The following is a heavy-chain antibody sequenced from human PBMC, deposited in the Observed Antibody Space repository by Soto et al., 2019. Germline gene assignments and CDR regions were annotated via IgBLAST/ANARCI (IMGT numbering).Heavy chain of an antibody. D-gene: IGHD3-9*01. CDR1: GFTFSNAW. CDR2: IKSKTDGGTT. V-gene: IGHV3-15*07. Sequence: EVQLVESGGGLVKPGGSLRLSCAASGFTFSNAWMNWVRQAPGKGLERVGRIKSKTDGGTTDYAAPVKGRFTISRDDSKNTLYLQMNSLKTEDTAVYYCTTVLRYFDWLFKGGETDYWGQGTLVTVSS. CDR3: TTVLRYFDWLFKGGETDY. J-gene: IGHJ4*02.